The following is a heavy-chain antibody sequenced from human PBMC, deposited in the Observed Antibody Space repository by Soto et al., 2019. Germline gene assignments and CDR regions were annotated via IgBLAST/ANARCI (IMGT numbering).Heavy chain of an antibody. D-gene: IGHD4-17*01. V-gene: IGHV3-21*01. CDR1: GFTFSSYS. CDR3: ARDLGTTVTPGLNYFDY. CDR2: ISSSSSYI. Sequence: GGSLRLSCASSGFTFSSYSMNWVRQAPGKGLEWVSSISSSSSYIYYADSVKGRFTISRDNAKNSLYLQMNSLRAEDTAVYYCARDLGTTVTPGLNYFDYWGQGTLVTVSS. J-gene: IGHJ4*02.